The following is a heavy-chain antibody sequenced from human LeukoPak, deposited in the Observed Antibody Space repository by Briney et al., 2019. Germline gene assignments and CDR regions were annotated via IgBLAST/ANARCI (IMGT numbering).Heavy chain of an antibody. CDR3: ARLPQRSDILTSYANSFDF. CDR1: GASINSRTYY. Sequence: SETLSLTCTVSGASINSRTYYWARIRQPPGKGLEWIGNIYYTGSTYYNPSLNSRVTISVDTSENRFSLKLTSVTAADTAVFYCARLPQRSDILTSYANSFDFWGQGTLVTVSS. D-gene: IGHD3-9*01. CDR2: IYYTGST. J-gene: IGHJ4*02. V-gene: IGHV4-39*01.